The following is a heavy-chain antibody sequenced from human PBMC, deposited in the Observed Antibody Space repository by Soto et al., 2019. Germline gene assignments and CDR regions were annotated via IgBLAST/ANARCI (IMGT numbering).Heavy chain of an antibody. D-gene: IGHD6-6*01. CDR3: ARGSSIAGLYYGMDV. V-gene: IGHV4-39*07. Sequence: SETLSLTCTVSGGSTSSSSYYWGWIRQPPGKGLEWIGSFYYSGSTYYNPSLKSRVTISLDTSKNQFSLKLSSVTAADTAVYYCARGSSIAGLYYGMDVWGQGTTVTVSS. J-gene: IGHJ6*02. CDR2: FYYSGST. CDR1: GGSTSSSSYY.